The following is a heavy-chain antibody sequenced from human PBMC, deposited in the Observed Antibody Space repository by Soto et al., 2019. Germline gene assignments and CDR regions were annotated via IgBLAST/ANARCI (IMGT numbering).Heavy chain of an antibody. J-gene: IGHJ4*02. V-gene: IGHV4-34*01. D-gene: IGHD3-10*01. CDR3: ALEGVRGVMGGFEY. CDR1: GGSLSGYY. CDR2: INHSGST. Sequence: PSETLSLTCAVYGGSLSGYYGSWIRQLPGKGLEWIGEINHSGSTNYNPSLKSRVTISVDTSKNQFSLKLSSVTAADTAVYYCALEGVRGVMGGFEYWGQGTLVTVSS.